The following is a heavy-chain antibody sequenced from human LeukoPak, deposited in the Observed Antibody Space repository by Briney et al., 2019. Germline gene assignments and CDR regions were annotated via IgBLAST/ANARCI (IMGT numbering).Heavy chain of an antibody. Sequence: ASVKVSCKASGYIFTTYHVHWVRQTPGQGLEWMGIINPTGGSTTYAQNFQDRVTMTRDTSTSTVYMELGSLRSEDTAVYYCASPLPGYSSGWYEFDYWGQGTLVTVSS. CDR3: ASPLPGYSSGWYEFDY. D-gene: IGHD6-19*01. J-gene: IGHJ4*02. V-gene: IGHV1-46*01. CDR1: GYIFTTYH. CDR2: INPTGGST.